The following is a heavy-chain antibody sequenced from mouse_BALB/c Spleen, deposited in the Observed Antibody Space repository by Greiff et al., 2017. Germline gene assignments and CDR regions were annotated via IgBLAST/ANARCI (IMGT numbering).Heavy chain of an antibody. D-gene: IGHD2-14*01. CDR2: ISSGSSTI. CDR1: GFTFSSFG. J-gene: IGHJ4*01. CDR3: ASTRYDDAMDY. V-gene: IGHV5-17*02. Sequence: EVHLVESGGGLVQPGGSRKLSCAASGFTFSSFGMHWVRQAPEKGLEWVAYISSGSSTIYYADTVKGRFTISRDNPKNTLFLQMTSLRSEDTAMYYCASTRYDDAMDYWGQGTSVTVSS.